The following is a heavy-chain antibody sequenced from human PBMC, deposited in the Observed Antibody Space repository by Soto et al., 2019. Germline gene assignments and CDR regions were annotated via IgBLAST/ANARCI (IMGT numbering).Heavy chain of an antibody. V-gene: IGHV3-23*01. CDR3: AKDKPGTTSFDY. CDR1: GFTISSND. J-gene: IGHJ4*02. Sequence: EVQLLESGGGLVQPGGSLRLSCAASGFTISSNDMYWVRQAPGKGLEWVSAISDRGDTTHYADSVKGRFTISRDTSKNTLYLQLNALRADDTAVYYCAKDKPGTTSFDYWGQGTLVTVSS. CDR2: ISDRGDTT. D-gene: IGHD1-1*01.